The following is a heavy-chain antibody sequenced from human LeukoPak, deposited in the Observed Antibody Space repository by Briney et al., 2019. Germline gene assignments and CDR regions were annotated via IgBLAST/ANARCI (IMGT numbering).Heavy chain of an antibody. Sequence: PPETLSLTCTVSGGSISSGGYYWSWIRQHPGKGLEWIGYIYYSGSTYYNPSLKSRVTISVDTSKNQFSLKLSSVTAADTAVYYCARDELGTSCYNYWGQGTLVTVSS. CDR1: GGSISSGGYY. V-gene: IGHV4-31*03. J-gene: IGHJ4*02. CDR2: IYYSGST. CDR3: ARDELGTSCYNY. D-gene: IGHD2-2*02.